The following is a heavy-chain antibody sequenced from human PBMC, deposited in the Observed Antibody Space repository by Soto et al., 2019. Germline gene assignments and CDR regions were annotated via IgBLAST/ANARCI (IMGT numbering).Heavy chain of an antibody. CDR3: VRDLYVVDATQAGY. J-gene: IGHJ4*02. Sequence: GASVKVSCKASGYTFTSYGISWVRQAPGQGLEWMGWISAYNGNTNYAQKLQGRVTMTTDTSTSTAYMELRSLRSDDTAVYYCVRDLYVVDATQAGYWGQGTLVTVSS. CDR1: GYTFTSYG. D-gene: IGHD2-15*01. V-gene: IGHV1-18*01. CDR2: ISAYNGNT.